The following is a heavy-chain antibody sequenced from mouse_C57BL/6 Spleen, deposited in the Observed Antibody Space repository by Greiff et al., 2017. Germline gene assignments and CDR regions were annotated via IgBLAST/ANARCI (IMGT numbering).Heavy chain of an antibody. V-gene: IGHV2-9*01. J-gene: IGHJ4*01. CDR3: AKADYYGLAMDY. Sequence: VQLQQPGPGLVAPSQSLSITCTVSGFSFTSYGVDWVRQPPGQGLAWLGVIWGGGSTNYNSALMSRLSISKANAKGQVFLKMNSLHTDDTAMDYCAKADYYGLAMDYWGQGTSVTVSS. CDR1: GFSFTSYG. CDR2: IWGGGST. D-gene: IGHD1-1*01.